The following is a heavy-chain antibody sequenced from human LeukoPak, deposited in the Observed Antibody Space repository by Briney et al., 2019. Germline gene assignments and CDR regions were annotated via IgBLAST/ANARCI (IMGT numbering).Heavy chain of an antibody. CDR3: ATLLSRNYGDSTFDY. J-gene: IGHJ4*02. CDR2: IYHSGST. CDR1: GYSISSGYY. Sequence: PSETLSFTCTVSGYSISSGYYWGWIRQPPGKGLEWIGSIYHSGSTYYNPSLKSRVTISVDTSKNQFSLKLSSVTAADTAVYYCATLLSRNYGDSTFDYWGQGTLVTVSS. D-gene: IGHD4-17*01. V-gene: IGHV4-38-2*02.